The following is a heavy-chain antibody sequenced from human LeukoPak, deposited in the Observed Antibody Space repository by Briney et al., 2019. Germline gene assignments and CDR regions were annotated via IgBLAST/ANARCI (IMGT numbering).Heavy chain of an antibody. J-gene: IGHJ5*02. D-gene: IGHD6-19*01. CDR1: GFTISSHG. CDR3: AKDWGSSGWYNYFDP. V-gene: IGHV3-30*18. Sequence: GGSLRLSCVVSGFTISSHGMHWVRQAPGKGLEWVAMISYHGSAKYYGDSVQGRFTISRDITKNTLYLQMDSLRPEDTAVYYCAKDWGSSGWYNYFDPWGQGTLVTVSS. CDR2: ISYHGSAK.